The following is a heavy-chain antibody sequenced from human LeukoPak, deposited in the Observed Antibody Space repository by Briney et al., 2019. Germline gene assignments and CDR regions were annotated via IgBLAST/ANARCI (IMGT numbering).Heavy chain of an antibody. CDR2: IDSSGGYM. CDR1: GFTFNTYS. Sequence: SLRXSCEASGFTFNTYSMNWARQAPGKGLEWVSSIDSSGGYMFYADSVKGRFIISRDNAKDSLYLQMNSLRVEDTAVYYCLRGDRRDYWGQGTLVTVSS. J-gene: IGHJ4*02. V-gene: IGHV3-21*06. CDR3: LRGDRRDY.